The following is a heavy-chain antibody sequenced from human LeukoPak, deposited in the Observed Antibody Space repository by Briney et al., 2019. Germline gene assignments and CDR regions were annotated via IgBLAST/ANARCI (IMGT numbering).Heavy chain of an antibody. V-gene: IGHV4-39*07. Sequence: SETLSLTCTVSGGSISSGGYYWSWIRQPPGKGLEWIGEINHSGSTNYNPSLKSRVTISVDTSKNQFSLKLSSVTAADTAVYYCASRRSLLYCSSTSCYNFDYWGQGTLVTVSS. CDR1: GGSISSGGYY. J-gene: IGHJ4*02. CDR3: ASRRSLLYCSSTSCYNFDY. CDR2: INHSGST. D-gene: IGHD2-2*02.